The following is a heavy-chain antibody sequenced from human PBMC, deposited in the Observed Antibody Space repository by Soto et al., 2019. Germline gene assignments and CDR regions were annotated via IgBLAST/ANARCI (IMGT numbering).Heavy chain of an antibody. Sequence: EVQLVESGGGLVQPGRSLRLSCAASGFTFDDYAMHWVRQAPGKGLEWVSGISWNSGSIGYADSVKGRFTISRDNAKNSLYLQMNSLRAEDTALYYCAKDAALGCSGGSCYLRYFDYWGQGTLVTVSS. D-gene: IGHD2-15*01. V-gene: IGHV3-9*01. CDR2: ISWNSGSI. J-gene: IGHJ4*02. CDR3: AKDAALGCSGGSCYLRYFDY. CDR1: GFTFDDYA.